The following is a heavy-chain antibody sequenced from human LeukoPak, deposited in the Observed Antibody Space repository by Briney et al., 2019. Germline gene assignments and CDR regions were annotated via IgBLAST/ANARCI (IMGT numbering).Heavy chain of an antibody. CDR1: EFTVSSNY. CDR2: IYSGGDT. J-gene: IGHJ6*02. CDR3: ARDYDSSEDGMDV. Sequence: GGSRRLSCAASEFTVSSNYMSWVRQAPGKGLDWVSVIYSGGDTYYADSVKGRFTISRDNSKNRLYLQMNSLRAEDTAVYYCARDYDSSEDGMDVWGQGTTVTVSS. V-gene: IGHV3-66*01. D-gene: IGHD3-22*01.